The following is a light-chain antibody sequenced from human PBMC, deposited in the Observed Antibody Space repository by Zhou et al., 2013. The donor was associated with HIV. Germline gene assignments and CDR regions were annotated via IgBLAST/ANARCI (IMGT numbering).Light chain of an antibody. V-gene: IGKV1-5*03. Sequence: DIQMTQSPSTLSASVGDRVTITCRASQSISTWLAWFQQKPGEAPKLLIYKASTLESGVPSRFSGSGSGTVFTLTISSLQPDDFATYYCQQGYNYPRTFGQGTKVDI. J-gene: IGKJ1*01. CDR2: KAS. CDR1: QSISTW. CDR3: QQGYNYPRT.